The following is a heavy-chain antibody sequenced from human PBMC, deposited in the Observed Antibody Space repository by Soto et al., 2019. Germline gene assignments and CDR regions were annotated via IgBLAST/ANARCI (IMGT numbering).Heavy chain of an antibody. CDR2: ISWNSGSI. Sequence: GGSLRLSCAASGFTFDDYAMHWVRQAPGKGLEWVSGISWNSGSIGYADSVKGRFTISRDNGKNSLYLQMNSLRAEDTALYYCAKDIGIAVAGTVSWGQGTLVTVSS. V-gene: IGHV3-9*01. CDR1: GFTFDDYA. J-gene: IGHJ5*02. CDR3: AKDIGIAVAGTVS. D-gene: IGHD6-19*01.